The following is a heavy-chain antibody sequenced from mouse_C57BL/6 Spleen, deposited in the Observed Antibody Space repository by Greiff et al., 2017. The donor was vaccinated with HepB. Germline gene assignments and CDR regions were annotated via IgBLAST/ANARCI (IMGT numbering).Heavy chain of an antibody. Sequence: QVQLQQPGAELVKPGASVKLSCKASGYTFTSYWMQWVKQRPGQGLEWIGEIDPSDSYTNYNQKFKGKATLTVDTSSSTAYMQLSSLTSEDSAVYYCALLLRRRDAMDYWGQGTSGTVSS. J-gene: IGHJ4*01. D-gene: IGHD1-1*01. CDR1: GYTFTSYW. CDR3: ALLLRRRDAMDY. CDR2: IDPSDSYT. V-gene: IGHV1-50*01.